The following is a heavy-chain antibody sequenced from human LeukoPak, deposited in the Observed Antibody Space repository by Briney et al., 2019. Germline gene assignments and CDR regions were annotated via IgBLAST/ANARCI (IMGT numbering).Heavy chain of an antibody. CDR2: MNPNSGNT. CDR1: GYTFTSYD. Sequence: ASVKVSCKASGYTFTSYDINWVRQAPGQGLEWMGRMNPNSGNTGYAQKFQGRVTITRNTSISTAYMELSSLRSEDTAVYYCARGVVPAAAAEYYYYYMDVWGKGTTVTVSS. V-gene: IGHV1-8*03. CDR3: ARGVVPAAAAEYYYYYMDV. D-gene: IGHD2-2*01. J-gene: IGHJ6*03.